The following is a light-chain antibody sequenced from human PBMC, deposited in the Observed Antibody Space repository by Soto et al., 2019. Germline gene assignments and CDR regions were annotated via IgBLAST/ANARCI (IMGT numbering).Light chain of an antibody. Sequence: EIVMTQSPATLSVSPGERATLSCRASQSVSSNLAWYQQKPGQAPRLLIYGASTRATGIPARFSGSGSGTEFTLTISSLQSDFFSVYYCHQYKNSLPPPYGQGT. CDR1: QSVSSN. V-gene: IGKV3-15*01. CDR3: HQYKNSLPPP. CDR2: GAS. J-gene: IGKJ1*01.